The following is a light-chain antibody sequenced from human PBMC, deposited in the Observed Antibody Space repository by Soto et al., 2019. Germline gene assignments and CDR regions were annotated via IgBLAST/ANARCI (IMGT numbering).Light chain of an antibody. CDR3: GTWDASLIAGV. Sequence: QSVLTQPPSVSAAPGQKVTISCSGSSSNIETNPVSWYRHLPGTVPKLLIHNDDKRPSGIPDRFSGSKSGTSATLGITGLQPGDEADYYCGTWDASLIAGVFGGGTKLTVL. J-gene: IGLJ2*01. CDR2: NDD. V-gene: IGLV1-51*01. CDR1: SSNIETNP.